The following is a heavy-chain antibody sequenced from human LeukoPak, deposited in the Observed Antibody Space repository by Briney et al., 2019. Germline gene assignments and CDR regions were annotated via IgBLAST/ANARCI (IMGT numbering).Heavy chain of an antibody. CDR3: ATYELFETSNRRRKEPLDY. J-gene: IGHJ4*02. CDR1: GFTFSSYG. V-gene: IGHV3-30*03. D-gene: IGHD1-14*01. Sequence: PGRSLRVSCAASGFTFSSYGMHWVRQAPGKGLEWVAVISCDGSNKYYADSVKGRFTISRDNSKNTLYLQMNSLRAEDTAVYYCATYELFETSNRRRKEPLDYWGQGTLVTVSS. CDR2: ISCDGSNK.